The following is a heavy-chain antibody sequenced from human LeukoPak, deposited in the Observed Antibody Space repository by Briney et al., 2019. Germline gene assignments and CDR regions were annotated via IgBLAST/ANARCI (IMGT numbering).Heavy chain of an antibody. CDR3: AKDLATITTLGSSRWFDP. V-gene: IGHV1-2*02. J-gene: IGHJ5*02. CDR2: INPNSGGT. D-gene: IGHD5-24*01. CDR1: GYTFTGYY. Sequence: ASVKVSCKASGYTFTGYYMHWVRQAPGQGLEWMGWINPNSGGTNYAQKFQGRVTMTRDTSITTAYMELNIVRSDDTAIYYCAKDLATITTLGSSRWFDPWGQGTPVTVSS.